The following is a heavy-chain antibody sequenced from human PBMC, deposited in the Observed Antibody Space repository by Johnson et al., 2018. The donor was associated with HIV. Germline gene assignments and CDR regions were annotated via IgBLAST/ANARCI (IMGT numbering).Heavy chain of an antibody. Sequence: VQLVESGGGLVQPGGSLRLSCAASGFTLSSYDIHWVRQATGKGLEWVAAIGTTGDTFYPGSVKGRFTISRENAKNSLYLQMNSLRNEDTSVYFCAKDTYGPLAAFDVWGQGTMVTVSS. V-gene: IGHV3-13*01. CDR2: IGTTGDT. D-gene: IGHD3-16*01. J-gene: IGHJ3*01. CDR3: AKDTYGPLAAFDV. CDR1: GFTLSSYD.